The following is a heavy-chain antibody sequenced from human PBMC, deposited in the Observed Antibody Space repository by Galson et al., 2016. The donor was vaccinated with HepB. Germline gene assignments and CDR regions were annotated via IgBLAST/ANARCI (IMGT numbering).Heavy chain of an antibody. Sequence: PALVKPTQTLTLTCTFSGFSLDTSAEGVGWIRQPPGKALEWLALIYWNDEKRYSPSLKSRLSITKGNSKNQVVLTMTNMDPVDTATYYCAHRRDYDFWSLYFDFWGQGTLVTVSS. CDR2: IYWNDEK. CDR3: AHRRDYDFWSLYFDF. D-gene: IGHD3-3*01. V-gene: IGHV2-5*01. CDR1: GFSLDTSAEG. J-gene: IGHJ4*02.